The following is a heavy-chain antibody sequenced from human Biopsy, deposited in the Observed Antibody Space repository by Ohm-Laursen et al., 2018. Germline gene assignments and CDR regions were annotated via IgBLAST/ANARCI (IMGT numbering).Heavy chain of an antibody. D-gene: IGHD3-3*01. CDR2: ISNRGST. CDR3: ARLYRLDDYWNDDPPDAFDV. V-gene: IGHV4-59*01. Sequence: SLTPSFTSTVSGRTISSDYWSWIRQSPGKGLEWIGYISNRGSTNYNPSLRGRVTISVDTSKNQFSLKLSSVTAADTAVFFCARLYRLDDYWNDDPPDAFDVWGQGTMVTVSS. J-gene: IGHJ3*01. CDR1: GRTISSDY.